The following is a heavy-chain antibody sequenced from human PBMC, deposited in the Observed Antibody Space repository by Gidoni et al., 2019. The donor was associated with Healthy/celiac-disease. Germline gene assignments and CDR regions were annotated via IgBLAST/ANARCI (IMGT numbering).Heavy chain of an antibody. CDR1: GFTFGNAW. D-gene: IGHD3-3*01. V-gene: IGHV3-15*07. J-gene: IGHJ4*02. CDR2: IKSKTDGGTT. CDR3: TTDDYDFWSGYSIDY. Sequence: EVQLVESGGGLVKPGGSLRLSCAASGFTFGNAWMNWVRQAPGKGLGWVGRIKSKTDGGTTDYAAPVKGRFTISRDDSKNTLYLQMNSLKTEDTAVYYCTTDDYDFWSGYSIDYWGQGTLVTVSS.